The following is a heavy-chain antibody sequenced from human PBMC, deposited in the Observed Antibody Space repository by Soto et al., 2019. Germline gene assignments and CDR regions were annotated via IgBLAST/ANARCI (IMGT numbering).Heavy chain of an antibody. CDR1: GYIFTSHG. CDR2: ISAYSGNT. Sequence: QVQLVQSGAEVKKPGASVKVSCKASGYIFTSHGFSWVRQAPGQGLEWMGWISAYSGNTKYAQKFQGRVTVTTDTSTGTAYMELRSLRSDDTAVYYCAREVLYIDNYGMDVWGQGTTVTVSS. CDR3: AREVLYIDNYGMDV. D-gene: IGHD2-8*02. J-gene: IGHJ6*02. V-gene: IGHV1-18*01.